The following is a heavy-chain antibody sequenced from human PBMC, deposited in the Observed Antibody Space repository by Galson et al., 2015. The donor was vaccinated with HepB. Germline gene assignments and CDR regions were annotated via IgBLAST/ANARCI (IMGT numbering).Heavy chain of an antibody. CDR3: TKDAAWIPAGIDWFDP. Sequence: SLRLSCAASGFSFWSYAMTWVRQAPGKGLEWVSTISGSGHNTYYAASVKGRFTISRDNSELTLYLQMNSLRAEDTAVYYCTKDAAWIPAGIDWFDPWGQGILVTVSS. V-gene: IGHV3-23*01. CDR1: GFSFWSYA. CDR2: ISGSGHNT. J-gene: IGHJ5*02. D-gene: IGHD2-2*01.